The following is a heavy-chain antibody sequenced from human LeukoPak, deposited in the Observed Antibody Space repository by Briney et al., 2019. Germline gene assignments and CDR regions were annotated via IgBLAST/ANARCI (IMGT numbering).Heavy chain of an antibody. Sequence: PGGSRRLSCAASGVTFDDYAMHWVRQAPGKRLEWVSGISCNSGSIGYADSVKGLFPISRDNAKNSLSLQMTSPRAEDTALYYCTKRDYGDIHFDYWGQGALVTVSS. CDR2: ISCNSGSI. D-gene: IGHD4-17*01. CDR1: GVTFDDYA. CDR3: TKRDYGDIHFDY. V-gene: IGHV3-9*01. J-gene: IGHJ4*02.